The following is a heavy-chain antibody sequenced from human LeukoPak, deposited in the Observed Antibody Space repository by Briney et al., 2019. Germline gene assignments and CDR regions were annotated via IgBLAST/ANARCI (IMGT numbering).Heavy chain of an antibody. CDR3: ARAPLYYDFWSGRRFDP. CDR1: GGSFSGYY. D-gene: IGHD3-3*01. Sequence: SETLSLTCAVYGGSFSGYYWSWIRQPPGKGLEWSGEINHSGSTNYNPSLKSRVTISVDTSKNQFSLKLSSVTAADTAVYYCARAPLYYDFWSGRRFDPWGQGTLVTVSS. V-gene: IGHV4-34*01. J-gene: IGHJ5*02. CDR2: INHSGST.